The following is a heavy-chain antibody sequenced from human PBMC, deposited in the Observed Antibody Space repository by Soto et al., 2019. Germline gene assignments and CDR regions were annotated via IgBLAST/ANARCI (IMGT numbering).Heavy chain of an antibody. V-gene: IGHV1-3*05. CDR1: GYTFTTYA. D-gene: IGHD6-13*01. CDR2: INAGNGNT. Sequence: QVQLVRSGAEEKKPGASVKVSCKASGYTFTTYAMHWVRQAPGQRLEWMGWINAGNGNTKYSQKFQGRVTITRDTSASTAYLELSSRRSEDTAVYYCARQYRVRDSSSWYYWGQGTLVTVSS. J-gene: IGHJ4*02. CDR3: ARQYRVRDSSSWYY.